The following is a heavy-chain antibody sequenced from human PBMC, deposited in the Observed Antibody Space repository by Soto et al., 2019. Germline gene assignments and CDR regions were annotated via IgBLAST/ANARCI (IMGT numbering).Heavy chain of an antibody. V-gene: IGHV1-69*12. D-gene: IGHD2-15*01. CDR3: AREVVVAATGWFDP. J-gene: IGHJ5*02. CDR1: GGTFSSYA. Sequence: QVQLVQSGAEVKKPGSSVKVSCKASGGTFSSYAISWVRQAPGQGLEWMGGIIPIFGTANYAQKFQGRVTMTADESTSTAYMELSSLRSEDTAGYYWAREVVVAATGWFDPWGQGTLVTVSS. CDR2: IIPIFGTA.